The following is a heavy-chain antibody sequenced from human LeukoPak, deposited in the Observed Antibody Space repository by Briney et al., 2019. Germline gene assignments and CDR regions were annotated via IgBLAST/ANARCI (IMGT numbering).Heavy chain of an antibody. CDR2: IIPIFGTA. Sequence: SVKVSCKASGGTFSSYAISWVRQAPGQGLEWMGGIIPIFGTANYAQKFQGRVTITADKSTSTAHMELSSLRSEDTAVYYCASEDQNNYYMDVWGKGTTVTVSS. V-gene: IGHV1-69*06. CDR3: ASEDQNNYYMDV. J-gene: IGHJ6*03. CDR1: GGTFSSYA.